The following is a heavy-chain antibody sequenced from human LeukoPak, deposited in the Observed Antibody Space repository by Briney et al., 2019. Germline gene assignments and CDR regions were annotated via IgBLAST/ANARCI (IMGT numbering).Heavy chain of an antibody. V-gene: IGHV1-46*01. J-gene: IGHJ6*03. CDR3: ARDGNPDYYDSSGYLYYYYYMDV. D-gene: IGHD3-22*01. CDR1: GYNFITYY. CDR2: INPSSGST. Sequence: GASVKVSCKASGYNFITYYVHWVRQAPGHGLEWMGIINPSSGSTSYAQKFQGRLTMTRDMSTSTVYMELSSLRSEDTAVYYCARDGNPDYYDSSGYLYYYYYMDVWGKGATVTASS.